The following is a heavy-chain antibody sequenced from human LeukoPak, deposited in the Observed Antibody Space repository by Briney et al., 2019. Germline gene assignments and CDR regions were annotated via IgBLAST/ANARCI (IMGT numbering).Heavy chain of an antibody. Sequence: GASVKVSCKASGYTFTSYGISWVRQAPGQGLEWMGWISAYNGNTNYAQKHQGRVTMTTDTSTSTAYMELRSLRSDDTAVYYCARNWNDGVAYYYYYMDVWGKGTTVTVSS. CDR3: ARNWNDGVAYYYYYMDV. D-gene: IGHD1-1*01. J-gene: IGHJ6*03. CDR1: GYTFTSYG. V-gene: IGHV1-18*01. CDR2: ISAYNGNT.